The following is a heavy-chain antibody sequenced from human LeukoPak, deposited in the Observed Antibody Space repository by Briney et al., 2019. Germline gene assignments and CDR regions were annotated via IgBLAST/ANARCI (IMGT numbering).Heavy chain of an antibody. V-gene: IGHV1-2*04. Sequence: ASVKVSCKASGYTFTGYYMHWVRQAPGQGLEWMGWINPNSGGTNYAQKFQGWVTMTRDTSISTAYMELSRLRSDDTAVYYCARIGSIAAAGTDAFDIWGQGTMVTVSS. J-gene: IGHJ3*02. CDR3: ARIGSIAAAGTDAFDI. CDR1: GYTFTGYY. D-gene: IGHD6-13*01. CDR2: INPNSGGT.